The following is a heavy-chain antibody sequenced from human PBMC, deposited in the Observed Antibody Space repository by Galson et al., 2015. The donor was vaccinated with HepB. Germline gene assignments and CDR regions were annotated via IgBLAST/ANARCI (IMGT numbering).Heavy chain of an antibody. CDR2: INTNNGKS. CDR3: ARDVASGLDYGGIRDYYFDK. J-gene: IGHJ4*02. D-gene: IGHD4-23*01. Sequence: SVKVSCKASGYILSRYGMSWVRQAPGEGLEWMGWINTNNGKSTYAQDFTGRFVFSLDTSVNTAFMQISNLKAEDTAVYYCARDVASGLDYGGIRDYYFDKWGQGTLVTVSS. V-gene: IGHV7-4-1*02. CDR1: GYILSRYG.